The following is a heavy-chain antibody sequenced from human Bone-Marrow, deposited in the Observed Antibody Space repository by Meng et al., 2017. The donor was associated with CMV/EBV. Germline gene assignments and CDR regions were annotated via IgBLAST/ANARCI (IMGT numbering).Heavy chain of an antibody. Sequence: GESLKISCAASGFTFSSYSMNWVRQAPGKGLEWVSSISSSSSYIYYADSVKGRFTISRDNAKNSLYLQMNSLRAEDTAVYYCIAAAVVSFVPIHWGQGTLVTVSS. CDR1: GFTFSSYS. D-gene: IGHD6-13*01. CDR3: IAAAVVSFVPIH. V-gene: IGHV3-21*01. CDR2: ISSSSSYI. J-gene: IGHJ4*02.